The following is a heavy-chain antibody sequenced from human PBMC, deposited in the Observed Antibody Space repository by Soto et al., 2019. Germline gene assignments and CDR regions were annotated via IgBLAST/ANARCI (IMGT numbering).Heavy chain of an antibody. CDR3: AHRQPYYDSSGYYWARANNWFDP. CDR1: GFSLSTSGVG. J-gene: IGHJ5*02. D-gene: IGHD3-22*01. CDR2: IYWDDDK. Sequence: QITLKESGPTLVKPTQTLTLTCTFSGFSLSTSGVGVGWIRQPPGKALEWLALIYWDDDKRYSPSLKSRLTITKHTSKNQVVLTMTNMDPVDTATYYCAHRQPYYDSSGYYWARANNWFDPWGQGTLVTVSS. V-gene: IGHV2-5*02.